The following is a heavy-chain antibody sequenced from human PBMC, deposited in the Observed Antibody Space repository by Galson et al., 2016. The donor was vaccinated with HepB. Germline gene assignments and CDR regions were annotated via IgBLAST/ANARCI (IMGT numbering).Heavy chain of an antibody. J-gene: IGHJ3*02. CDR2: MFYSGNT. D-gene: IGHD2-21*02. Sequence: SETLSLTCTVSGDSISGSSNYWGWVRQPPGKGLEWIGSMFYSGNTYHNPSLKSRVTISVDTSKNQFSLKVNSVTAADTAVYYAVVTAIQGGTDAFEIWGQGTMVTVSS. CDR3: VVTAIQGGTDAFEI. CDR1: GDSISGSSNY. V-gene: IGHV4-39*01.